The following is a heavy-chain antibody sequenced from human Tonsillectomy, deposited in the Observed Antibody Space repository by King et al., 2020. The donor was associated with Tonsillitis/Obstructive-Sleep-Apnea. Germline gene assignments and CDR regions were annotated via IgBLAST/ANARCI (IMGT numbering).Heavy chain of an antibody. V-gene: IGHV4-59*01. CDR1: GGSISRYY. Sequence: QLQESGPGLVKSSETLSLTCTVSGGSISRYYWSWIRQPPGKGLEWIGYIYDSGSTNYNPSLKSRVTISVDTSKNQFSLKLTSVTAADTAVYYCARDMVLEAGGDAFDIWGHGTMVTVSS. CDR3: ARDMVLEAGGDAFDI. D-gene: IGHD2-8*01. J-gene: IGHJ3*02. CDR2: IYDSGST.